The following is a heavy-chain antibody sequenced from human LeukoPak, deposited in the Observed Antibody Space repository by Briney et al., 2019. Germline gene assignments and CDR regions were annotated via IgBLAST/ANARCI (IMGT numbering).Heavy chain of an antibody. CDR3: ARELYSSSWYPSDYYYYYMDV. J-gene: IGHJ6*03. V-gene: IGHV4-34*01. Sequence: PSETLSLTCAVYGGSFSGYYWSWIRQPPGKGLEWIGEINHSGSTNYNPSLKSRVTISVDTSKNQFSLKLSSVTAADTAVYYCARELYSSSWYPSDYYYYYMDVWGKGTTVTVSS. D-gene: IGHD6-13*01. CDR2: INHSGST. CDR1: GGSFSGYY.